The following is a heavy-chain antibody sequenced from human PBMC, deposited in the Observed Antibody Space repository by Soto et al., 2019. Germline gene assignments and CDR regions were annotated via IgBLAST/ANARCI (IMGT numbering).Heavy chain of an antibody. V-gene: IGHV4-39*01. CDR2: IYYSGNT. Sequence: QLQLQESGPGLVKPSETLSLTCTVSGGSVSSSNYYWGWVRQPPGKGLEWIGSIYYSGNTYYNPSLTSRVTLSGDTSENQFSLKLSSVTAADTAVFYCARLYWGRYFDLWGRGTLVTVSS. D-gene: IGHD7-27*01. CDR3: ARLYWGRYFDL. CDR1: GGSVSSSNYY. J-gene: IGHJ2*01.